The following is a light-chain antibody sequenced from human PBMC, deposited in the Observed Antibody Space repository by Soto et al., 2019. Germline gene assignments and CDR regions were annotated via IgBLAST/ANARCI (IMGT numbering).Light chain of an antibody. Sequence: QSALTQPASVSGSPGQSITISCTGTSSDVGGYNYVSWYQHHPGKAPKLMIYDVSNRPSGVSNRFSGSKSDNTASLTISGLQAEDEADYYCGSYTSTSTVVFGGGTKLTVL. J-gene: IGLJ2*01. CDR2: DVS. CDR1: SSDVGGYNY. CDR3: GSYTSTSTVV. V-gene: IGLV2-14*03.